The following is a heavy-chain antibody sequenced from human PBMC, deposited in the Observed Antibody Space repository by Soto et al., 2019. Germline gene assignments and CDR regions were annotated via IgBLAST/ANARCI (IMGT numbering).Heavy chain of an antibody. CDR3: ARVPSP. J-gene: IGHJ5*02. Sequence: QLQLQESGSGLVKPSQTLSLTCAVSGGSISSGGYSWSWIRQPPGKGLEWIGNIYHSGNTYYNPSLTRRVSLSVDRSKTPFSLKLSSVTAAATAVYYCARVPSPWGQGTLVTVSS. CDR1: GGSISSGGYS. CDR2: IYHSGNT. V-gene: IGHV4-30-2*01.